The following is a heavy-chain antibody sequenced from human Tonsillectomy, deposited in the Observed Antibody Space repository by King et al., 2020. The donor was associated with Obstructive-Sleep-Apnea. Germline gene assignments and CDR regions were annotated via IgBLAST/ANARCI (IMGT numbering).Heavy chain of an antibody. CDR2: ISAYNGNT. CDR1: GYTFTSYA. V-gene: IGHV1-18*01. Sequence: QLVQSGAEVKKPGASVKVSCKASGYTFTSYAISWVRRAPGQGLEWMGWISAYNGNTNYAQKLQGRVTMTTDTSTSTAYMELRSLRSDDSAVYYCARVYCSSASCYIRAFDIWGQGTMVTVSS. D-gene: IGHD2-2*02. CDR3: ARVYCSSASCYIRAFDI. J-gene: IGHJ3*02.